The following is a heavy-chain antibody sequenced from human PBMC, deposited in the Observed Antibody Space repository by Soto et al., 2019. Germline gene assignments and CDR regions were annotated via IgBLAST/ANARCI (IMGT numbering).Heavy chain of an antibody. V-gene: IGHV1-69*01. CDR1: GGTFSSYA. CDR2: IIPIFGTE. CDR3: ARDRIAGSKYYYGMDV. D-gene: IGHD6-13*01. Sequence: QVQLVQSGAEVKKPGSSVRVSCKASGGTFSSYAISWVRQAPGQGLEWMGEIIPIFGTENYAQKFQGRVTITADESTSTAYMELSSLRSGDTAVYYCARDRIAGSKYYYGMDVWGQGTTVTVSS. J-gene: IGHJ6*02.